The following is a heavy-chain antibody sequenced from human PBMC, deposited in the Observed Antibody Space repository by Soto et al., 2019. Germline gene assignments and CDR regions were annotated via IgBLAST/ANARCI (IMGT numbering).Heavy chain of an antibody. J-gene: IGHJ4*02. Sequence: SVKVSCKASGGTFSSYTISWVRQAPGQGLEWMGRIIPIRGITNYAQKFQGRVTITADKSTSTAYMELSSLRSEDTAVYYCAAVQGGGATFHFWGPGTLVTVSS. CDR3: AAVQGGGATFHF. D-gene: IGHD1-26*01. CDR1: GGTFSSYT. V-gene: IGHV1-69*02. CDR2: IIPIRGIT.